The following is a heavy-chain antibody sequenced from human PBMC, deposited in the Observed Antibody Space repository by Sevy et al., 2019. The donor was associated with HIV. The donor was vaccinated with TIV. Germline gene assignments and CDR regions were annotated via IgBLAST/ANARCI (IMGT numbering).Heavy chain of an antibody. D-gene: IGHD1-26*01. J-gene: IGHJ4*02. CDR1: GFTFSDYY. V-gene: IGHV3-11*04. Sequence: GGSLRLSCAASGFTFSDYYMSWIRQAPGKGLEWVSYISSSGSTIYYADSVKGRFTISRDNAKNSLYLQMNSLRAEDTAVYNCARDRVEWELLNDYWGQGTLVTVSS. CDR2: ISSSGSTI. CDR3: ARDRVEWELLNDY.